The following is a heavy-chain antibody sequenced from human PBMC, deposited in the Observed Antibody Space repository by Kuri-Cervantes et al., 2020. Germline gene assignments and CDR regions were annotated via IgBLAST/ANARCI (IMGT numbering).Heavy chain of an antibody. J-gene: IGHJ4*02. CDR2: IRPDGNQK. V-gene: IGHV3-7*01. D-gene: IGHD6-19*01. CDR1: GFAFSTYW. CDR3: ARDPIAVAGTKKPDY. Sequence: GGSLRLSCAASGFAFSTYWMNWVRQAPGKGLEWVANIRPDGNQKDYVDSVKGRFTVSRDNAKNSLYLQMNSLRAEDTAVYYCARDPIAVAGTKKPDYWGQGTLVTVSS.